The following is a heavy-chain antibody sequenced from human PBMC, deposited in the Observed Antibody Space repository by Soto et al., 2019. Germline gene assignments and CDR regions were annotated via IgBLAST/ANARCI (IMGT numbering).Heavy chain of an antibody. D-gene: IGHD4-4*01. CDR1: GFTFTSSA. CDR2: IVVGSGNT. CDR3: AASLELNYLRPLYYYYYYMDV. Sequence: ASVKVSCKASGFTFTSSAMQWVRQARGQRLEWIGWIVVGSGNTNYAQKFQERVTITRDMSTSTAYMELSSLRSEDTAVYYCAASLELNYLRPLYYYYYYMDVWGKGTTVTVSS. V-gene: IGHV1-58*02. J-gene: IGHJ6*03.